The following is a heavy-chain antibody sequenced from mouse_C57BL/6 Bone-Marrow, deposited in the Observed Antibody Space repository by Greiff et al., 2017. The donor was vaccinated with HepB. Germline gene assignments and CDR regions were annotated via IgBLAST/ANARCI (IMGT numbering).Heavy chain of an antibody. CDR3: VRDYGNYVRYYAMDY. CDR1: GFSFNTYA. Sequence: EVKLVESGGGLVQPKGSLKLSCAASGFSFNTYAMNWVRQAPGKGLEWVARIRSKSNNYATYYADSVKDRFTISRDDSESMLYLQMNNLKTEDTAMYYCVRDYGNYVRYYAMDYWGQGTSVTVSS. CDR2: IRSKSNNYAT. J-gene: IGHJ4*01. V-gene: IGHV10-1*01. D-gene: IGHD2-1*01.